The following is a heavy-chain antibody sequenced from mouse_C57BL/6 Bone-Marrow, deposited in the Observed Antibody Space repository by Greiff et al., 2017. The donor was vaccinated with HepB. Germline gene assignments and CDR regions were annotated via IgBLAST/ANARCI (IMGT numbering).Heavy chain of an antibody. Sequence: VQLQQSGAELMKPGASVKLSCKATGYTFTGYWIEWVKQRPGHGLEWIGEILPGSGNTNYTEKFKGKATFTADTSSNTAYMQLSSLTTEDSAIYYCARRGGYGGQGTGPTVSS. CDR3: ARRGGY. J-gene: IGHJ2*03. CDR2: ILPGSGNT. V-gene: IGHV1-9*01. CDR1: GYTFTGYW.